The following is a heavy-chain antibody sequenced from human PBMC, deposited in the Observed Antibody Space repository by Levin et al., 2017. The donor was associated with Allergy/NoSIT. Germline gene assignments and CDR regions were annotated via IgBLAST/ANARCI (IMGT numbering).Heavy chain of an antibody. V-gene: IGHV4-39*01. J-gene: IGHJ4*02. CDR2: IYYSGST. CDR3: ARRRAVRGEYYFDY. CDR1: GASISSSGYY. Sequence: SETLSLTCTVSGASISSSGYYWGWIRQPPGKGREWIGNIYYSGSTYYNPSLKTRITISVDTSKSQLSLKLSSVNAADAAVDDSARRRAVRGEYYFDYWGQGTMVTVSS. D-gene: IGHD3-16*01.